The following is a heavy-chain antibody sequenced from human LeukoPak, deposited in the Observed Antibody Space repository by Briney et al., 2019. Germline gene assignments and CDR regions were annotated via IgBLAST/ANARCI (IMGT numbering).Heavy chain of an antibody. CDR2: IYYSGST. D-gene: IGHD6-19*01. CDR1: GGSISSYY. Sequence: SETLSLTRTVSGGSISSYYWSWIRQPPGKGQEWIGYIYYSGSTNYNPSLKSRVTISVDTSKNQFSLKLSSVTAADTAVYYCARLRYSSGWGLLQHWGQGTLVTVSS. CDR3: ARLRYSSGWGLLQH. V-gene: IGHV4-59*01. J-gene: IGHJ1*01.